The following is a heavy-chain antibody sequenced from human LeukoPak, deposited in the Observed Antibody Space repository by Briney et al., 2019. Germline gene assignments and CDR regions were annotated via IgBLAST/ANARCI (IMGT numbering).Heavy chain of an antibody. D-gene: IGHD3-22*01. CDR2: IYYPVDT. V-gene: IGHV4-59*01. CDR3: ARRRYFDSSGYNPVYYFDY. J-gene: IGHJ4*02. Sequence: PPETLSLTCTSSADSMIGSPWSWSRQAPGTGLDSMGYIYYPVDTNYNPSLPSRVTMSVDISKKQFFLRLTSVTAADTAVYYCARRRYFDSSGYNPVYYFDYWGQGILVSVSS. CDR1: ADSMIGSP.